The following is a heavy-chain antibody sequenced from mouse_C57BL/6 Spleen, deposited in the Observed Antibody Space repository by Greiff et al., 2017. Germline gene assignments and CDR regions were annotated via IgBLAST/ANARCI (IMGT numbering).Heavy chain of an antibody. CDR3: ARSGPWYFDV. CDR2: INPYNGDT. V-gene: IGHV1-20*01. J-gene: IGHJ1*03. CDR1: GYSFTGYF. D-gene: IGHD3-1*01. Sequence: VQLQQSGPELVQPGDSVKISCKASGYSFTGYFMNWVMQSHGKSLEWIGRINPYNGDTFYNQKFKGKATLTVDKSSSTAHMELRSLTSEDSAVYYCARSGPWYFDVWGTGTTVTVSS.